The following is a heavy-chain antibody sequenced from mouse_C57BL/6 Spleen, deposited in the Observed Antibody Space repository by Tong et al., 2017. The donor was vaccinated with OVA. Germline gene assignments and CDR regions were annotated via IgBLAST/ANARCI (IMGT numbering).Heavy chain of an antibody. D-gene: IGHD2-4*01. Sequence: EVQLQESGPELVKPGASVKIPCKASGYTFTDYNMDWVKQSHGKSLEWIGDINPNNGGTIYNQKFKAKATLTVDKSSSTAYMQLKSLTSEDSAVYYCARGHYDYPAWFAYWGQGTLVTVSA. J-gene: IGHJ3*01. V-gene: IGHV1-18*01. CDR1: GYTFTDYN. CDR2: INPNNGGT. CDR3: ARGHYDYPAWFAY.